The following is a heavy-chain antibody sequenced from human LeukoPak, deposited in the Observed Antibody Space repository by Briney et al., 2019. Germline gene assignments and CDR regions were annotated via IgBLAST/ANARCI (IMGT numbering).Heavy chain of an antibody. CDR2: IIPIFGTA. J-gene: IGHJ3*02. Sequence: GASVKVSCKASGGTFSSYAISWVRQAPGQGLEWMGGIIPIFGTANYAQKFLGRVTITTDESTSTAYMELSSLRSEDTAVYYCARAAASEYYSPIWGQGTMVTVSS. CDR3: ARAAASEYYSPI. D-gene: IGHD4-11*01. V-gene: IGHV1-69*05. CDR1: GGTFSSYA.